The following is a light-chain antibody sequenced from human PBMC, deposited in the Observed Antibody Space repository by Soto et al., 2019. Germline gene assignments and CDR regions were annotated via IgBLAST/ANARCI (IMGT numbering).Light chain of an antibody. V-gene: IGLV1-51*01. CDR1: SSNIGKNY. J-gene: IGLJ2*01. Sequence: QSVLTQPPSVSATPGQKVTISCSRSSSNIGKNYVFWYQQFPGTAPKLLIYDNDKRPSGIPDRFFGSKSGTSATLGITGLQTGDEADYYCGTWDSSLSVVFGGGTKLTVL. CDR2: DND. CDR3: GTWDSSLSVV.